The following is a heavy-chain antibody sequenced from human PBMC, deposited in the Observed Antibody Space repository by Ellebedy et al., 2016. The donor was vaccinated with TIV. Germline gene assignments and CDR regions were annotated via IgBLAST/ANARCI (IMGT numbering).Heavy chain of an antibody. CDR3: ARATAGFDY. J-gene: IGHJ4*02. D-gene: IGHD1-14*01. CDR1: EFTFGSYD. V-gene: IGHV3-13*01. Sequence: GESLKISCAASEFTFGSYDMHWVRQGSGNGLEWVSSIGAAGDTYYAGFVKGRVAISRENAKNYLYLQLNNVSVGDTAVYYCARATAGFDYWGQGTLVTVSS. CDR2: IGAAGDT.